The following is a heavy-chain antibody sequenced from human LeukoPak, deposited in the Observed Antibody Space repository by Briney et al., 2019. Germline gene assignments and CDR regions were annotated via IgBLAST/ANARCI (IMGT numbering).Heavy chain of an antibody. CDR3: AVDRGSSGLDY. Sequence: SETLSLTCDVKGGSFTAYYWTWLRQPPGKGLEWIGEINHSGRPSYNPSLKSRLTISVDTSQNQFSLKLSSVTAADTAVYYCAVDRGSSGLDYWGQGTLVTVSS. CDR2: INHSGRP. V-gene: IGHV4-34*01. CDR1: GGSFTAYY. J-gene: IGHJ4*02. D-gene: IGHD6-19*01.